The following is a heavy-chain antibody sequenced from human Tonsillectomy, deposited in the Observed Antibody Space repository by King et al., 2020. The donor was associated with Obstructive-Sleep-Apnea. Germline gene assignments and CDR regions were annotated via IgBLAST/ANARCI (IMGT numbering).Heavy chain of an antibody. D-gene: IGHD3-3*01. CDR3: EWILSTPHYYLAN. CDR2: INPKTGVT. J-gene: IGHJ4*02. CDR1: GHRFTDYY. Sequence: VQLVQSGAEVKKPGASVKVSCQASGHRFTDYYIHYVRQAPGQGLEWMGWINPKTGVTKYAQKFQGRVTLTGDTSISTAYMELRRLRSDDTALYFCEWILSTPHYYLANGGRGPLVPLSS. V-gene: IGHV1-2*02.